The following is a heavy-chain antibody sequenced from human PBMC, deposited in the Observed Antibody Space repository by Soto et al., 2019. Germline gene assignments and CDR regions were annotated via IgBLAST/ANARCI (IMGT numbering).Heavy chain of an antibody. V-gene: IGHV1-18*04. D-gene: IGHD6-13*01. CDR3: ATYPRPRIAAAGTYSDY. CDR2: IGAYNGNT. Sequence: ASVKVSCKASGYTFTSYGISWVRQAPGQGLEWMGWIGAYNGNTNYAQKLQGRVTMTTDTSTSTAYMELRSLRSDDTAVYYCATYPRPRIAAAGTYSDYWGQGTLVTVSS. CDR1: GYTFTSYG. J-gene: IGHJ4*02.